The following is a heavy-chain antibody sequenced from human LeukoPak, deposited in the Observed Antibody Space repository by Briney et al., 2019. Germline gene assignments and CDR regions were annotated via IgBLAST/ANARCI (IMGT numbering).Heavy chain of an antibody. J-gene: IGHJ4*02. D-gene: IGHD5-24*01. CDR1: GGTFSSYA. V-gene: IGHV1-69*13. CDR2: IIPIFGTA. CDR3: ARVPKRDGYNYYFDY. Sequence: SVKVSCKASGGTFSSYAISWVRQAPGQGLEWMGGIIPIFGTANYAQKVQGRVTITAGESTSTAYMELSSMRSEDTAVYYCARVPKRDGYNYYFDYWGQGTLVTASS.